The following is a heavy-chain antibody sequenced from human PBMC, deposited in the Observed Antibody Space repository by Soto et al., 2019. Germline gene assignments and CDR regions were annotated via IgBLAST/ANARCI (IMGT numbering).Heavy chain of an antibody. Sequence: QVQLVQSGAEVKKPGASVKVSCKASGYTFTSYDISWVRQAPGQGLEWMGWIRTYDANTNYAQKVQGRVTMTTDTSTSTAYMELRSLRSDDTTVDYCATSTGDYYYGMDVWGQGTTVTVSS. CDR3: ATSTGDYYYGMDV. D-gene: IGHD2-2*01. CDR2: IRTYDANT. V-gene: IGHV1-18*01. CDR1: GYTFTSYD. J-gene: IGHJ6*02.